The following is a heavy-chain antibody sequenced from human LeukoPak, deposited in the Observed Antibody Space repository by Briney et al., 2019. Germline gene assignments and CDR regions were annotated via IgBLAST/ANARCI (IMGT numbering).Heavy chain of an antibody. CDR1: GFTFEDYA. CDR3: AKGSGRYWTFFDF. V-gene: IGHV3-9*01. Sequence: GGSLRLSCSVSGFTFEDYAMQWVRQAPGKGLEWVSGISWNSGSIDYVESVKGRFTISRDNAENSLYFQMNSLRPEDTALYYYAKGSGRYWTFFDFWGQGTLVAVSS. CDR2: ISWNSGSI. J-gene: IGHJ4*02. D-gene: IGHD1-26*01.